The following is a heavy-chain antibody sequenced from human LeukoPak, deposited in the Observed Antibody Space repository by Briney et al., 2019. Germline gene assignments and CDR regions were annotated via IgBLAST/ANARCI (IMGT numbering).Heavy chain of an antibody. Sequence: GASVKVSCKASGGTFSSYAISWVRQAPGQGLEWMGIINPSGGSTSYAQKFQGRVTLTRDTSTTTVYMELSSLRSEDTAVYYCARDIPYEVTFGGVTVMGSFVLDYWGQGTLVTVSS. CDR3: ARDIPYEVTFGGVTVMGSFVLDY. CDR1: GGTFSSYA. D-gene: IGHD3-16*02. J-gene: IGHJ4*02. V-gene: IGHV1-46*01. CDR2: INPSGGST.